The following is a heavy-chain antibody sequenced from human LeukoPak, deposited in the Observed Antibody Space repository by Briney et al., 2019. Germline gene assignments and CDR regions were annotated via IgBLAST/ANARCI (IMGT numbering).Heavy chain of an antibody. CDR2: INPNSGGT. CDR3: AREKGDVFPIDY. V-gene: IGHV1-2*02. D-gene: IGHD3-10*02. Sequence: ASVKVSCKASGYTFTGYYMHWVRQAPEQGLEWMGWINPNSGGTNYAQKFQGRVTMTRDTSISTAYMELSRLRSDDTAVYYCAREKGDVFPIDYWGQGTLVTVSS. CDR1: GYTFTGYY. J-gene: IGHJ4*02.